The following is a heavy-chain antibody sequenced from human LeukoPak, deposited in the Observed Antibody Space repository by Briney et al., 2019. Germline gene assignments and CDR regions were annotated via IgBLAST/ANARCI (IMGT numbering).Heavy chain of an antibody. V-gene: IGHV3-21*01. Sequence: PGGSVRLSCAASRFTFSSYTMNWVRQGPGRGLEWVSSISTSSSYIHYADSVKGRFTISRDNAKNSLFLQMNSLRAEDTAVYYCARRGRYDSSGYYDYWGQGTLVTVSS. D-gene: IGHD3-22*01. CDR2: ISTSSSYI. CDR1: RFTFSSYT. CDR3: ARRGRYDSSGYYDY. J-gene: IGHJ4*02.